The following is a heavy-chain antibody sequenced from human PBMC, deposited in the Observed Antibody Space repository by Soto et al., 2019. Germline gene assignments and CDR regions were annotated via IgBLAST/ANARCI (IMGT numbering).Heavy chain of an antibody. Sequence: PSETLSLTCTVSGGSISTSSYYWGWIRQPPGKRLEWIGSIYYSGSTYYNPSLKSRVTISVDTSKDQFSLKLSSVTAADTAVYYCARDYDSSGDYWGQGTLVTVSS. V-gene: IGHV4-39*01. J-gene: IGHJ4*02. CDR2: IYYSGST. D-gene: IGHD3-22*01. CDR1: GGSISTSSYY. CDR3: ARDYDSSGDY.